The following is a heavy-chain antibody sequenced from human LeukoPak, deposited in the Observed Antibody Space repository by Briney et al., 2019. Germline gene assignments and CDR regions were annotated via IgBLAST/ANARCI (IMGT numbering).Heavy chain of an antibody. CDR3: ARLRDSPRYDILTGYFYYFDY. D-gene: IGHD3-9*01. Sequence: ASVKVSCTASGYTFTSYGISWVRQPPGQGLEWMGWISAYNGNTNYAQKLQGRVTITTDTSTSTAYMELRSLRSDDTAVYYCARLRDSPRYDILTGYFYYFDYWGQGTLVTVSS. V-gene: IGHV1-18*04. CDR1: GYTFTSYG. CDR2: ISAYNGNT. J-gene: IGHJ4*02.